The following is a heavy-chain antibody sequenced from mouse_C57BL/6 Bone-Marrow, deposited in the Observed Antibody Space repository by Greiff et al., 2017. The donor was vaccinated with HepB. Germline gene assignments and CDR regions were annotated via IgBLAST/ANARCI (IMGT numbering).Heavy chain of an antibody. J-gene: IGHJ2*01. CDR3: ARLIYYYGSSSSY. D-gene: IGHD1-1*01. CDR2: IDPANGNT. CDR1: GFNIKNPY. V-gene: IGHV14-3*01. Sequence: EVQLQQSVAELVRPGASVKLSCTASGFNIKNPYMHWVKQRPEQGLEWIGRIDPANGNTKYAPKFQGKATITADTSSNTAYLQLSSLTSEDTAIYYCARLIYYYGSSSSYWGQGTTLTVSS.